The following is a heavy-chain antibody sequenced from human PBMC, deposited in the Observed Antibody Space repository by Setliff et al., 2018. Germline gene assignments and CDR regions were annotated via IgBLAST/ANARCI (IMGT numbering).Heavy chain of an antibody. V-gene: IGHV4-39*01. CDR2: IYYSGST. Sequence: SETLPLTCTVSGGSISSSSYYWGWIRQPPGKGLEWIGSIYYSGSTYYNPSLKSRVTISVDTSKNQFSLKLSSVTAADTAVYYCARRRLYSSSWFEGAFDIWGQGTMVTVSS. J-gene: IGHJ3*02. CDR3: ARRRLYSSSWFEGAFDI. D-gene: IGHD6-13*01. CDR1: GGSISSSSYY.